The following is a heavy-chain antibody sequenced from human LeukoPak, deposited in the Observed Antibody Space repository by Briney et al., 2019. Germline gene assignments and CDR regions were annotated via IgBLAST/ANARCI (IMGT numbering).Heavy chain of an antibody. CDR1: QFTFKNYW. CDR3: ATAWSY. V-gene: IGHV3-74*01. CDR2: ISPDGSST. Sequence: GGSLRLSCVASQFTFKNYWMHWVRQAPGRGLVWLSYISPDGSSTRYADSVRGRFTISRDNAKNTLYQQMNSLRAEDTAVYFCATAWSYWGQGTLVTVSS. J-gene: IGHJ4*02. D-gene: IGHD2-21*02.